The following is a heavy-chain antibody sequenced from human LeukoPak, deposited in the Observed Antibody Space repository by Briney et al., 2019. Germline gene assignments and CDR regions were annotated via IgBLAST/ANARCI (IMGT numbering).Heavy chain of an antibody. Sequence: GGSLRLSCEGSGFTFSSFDMNWVRQAPGKGPEWVASISGNGRDTYYADSVKGRFTISRDSPDNTLYLQMNGLRTDDTAVYYCTKDQEIATIGGYFDSWGQGTLVTVSS. CDR2: ISGNGRDT. CDR1: GFTFSSFD. D-gene: IGHD5-24*01. J-gene: IGHJ4*03. V-gene: IGHV3-23*01. CDR3: TKDQEIATIGGYFDS.